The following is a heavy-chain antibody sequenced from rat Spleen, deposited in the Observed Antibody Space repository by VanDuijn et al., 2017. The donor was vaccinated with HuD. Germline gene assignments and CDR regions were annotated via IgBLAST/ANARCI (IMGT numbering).Heavy chain of an antibody. CDR1: GFTFSNYD. V-gene: IGHV5S23*01. CDR3: ARRYDFDY. D-gene: IGHD2-1*01. CDR2: ISTGGGST. J-gene: IGHJ2*01. Sequence: EVQLVESGGGLVQPGRSLKLSCAASGFTFSNYDMAWVRQAPTKGLEWIASISTGGGSTYYRDSVKGRFTISSDNAKSTLYLQMDSLRSEDTATYYCARRYDFDYWGQGVMVTVSS.